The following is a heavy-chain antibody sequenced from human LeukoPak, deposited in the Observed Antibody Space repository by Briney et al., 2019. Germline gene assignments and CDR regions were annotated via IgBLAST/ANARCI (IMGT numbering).Heavy chain of an antibody. J-gene: IGHJ4*02. D-gene: IGHD2-15*01. Sequence: HPGGSLRLSCAGSGFTFSSYAMSWVRQAPGKGLEWVSAISGSGGSTYYADSVEGRFTISRDNSKNTLYLQMNSLRAEDTAVYYCAKDLFRMRSGGSWPIDYWGQGTLVTVSS. V-gene: IGHV3-23*01. CDR3: AKDLFRMRSGGSWPIDY. CDR2: ISGSGGST. CDR1: GFTFSSYA.